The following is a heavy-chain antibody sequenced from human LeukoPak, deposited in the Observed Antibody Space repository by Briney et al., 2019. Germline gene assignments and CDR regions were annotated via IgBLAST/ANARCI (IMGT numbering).Heavy chain of an antibody. CDR3: ARDWYHAIDY. CDR2: ISSSSSYI. Sequence: PGGSLRLFCGASGFTFSSYSMNWVRQAPGKGLEWVSSISSSSSYIYYADSVKGRFTISRDNAKNSLYLQMNSLRAEDTAVYYCARDWYHAIDYWGQGTLVTVSS. J-gene: IGHJ4*02. V-gene: IGHV3-21*01. CDR1: GFTFSSYS. D-gene: IGHD2-2*01.